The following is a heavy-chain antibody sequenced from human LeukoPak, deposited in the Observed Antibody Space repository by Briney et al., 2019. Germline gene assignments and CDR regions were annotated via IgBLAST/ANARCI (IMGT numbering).Heavy chain of an antibody. J-gene: IGHJ4*02. D-gene: IGHD2-2*01. Sequence: GGSLRLSCAASGFTFSTYAMHWVRQAPGKGLEYVSAISDNGGSTFYANSVKGRFTISRDNSKNTLYLQMGSLRAEDMAVYYCAKSRSSSSSHFDYWGQGTLVTVSS. CDR1: GFTFSTYA. CDR3: AKSRSSSSSHFDY. CDR2: ISDNGGST. V-gene: IGHV3-64*01.